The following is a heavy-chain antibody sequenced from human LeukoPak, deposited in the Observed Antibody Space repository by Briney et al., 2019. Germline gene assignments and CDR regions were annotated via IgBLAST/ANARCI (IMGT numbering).Heavy chain of an antibody. J-gene: IGHJ4*02. V-gene: IGHV3-64*01. Sequence: PGGSLRLSCAASGFIFSRYSMHWVRQAPGKGLEYVSVISSNGGSTYYANSVKGRFTISRDNSKNTLYLQMDSLRDDDMAVYYCARGRVVRGDYWGQGTLVTVSS. CDR2: ISSNGGST. CDR3: ARGRVVRGDY. D-gene: IGHD3-10*01. CDR1: GFIFSRYS.